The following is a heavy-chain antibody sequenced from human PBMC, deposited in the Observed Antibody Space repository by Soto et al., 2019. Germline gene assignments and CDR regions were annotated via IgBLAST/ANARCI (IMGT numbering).Heavy chain of an antibody. CDR3: ARDHPLSGPFKHDAFDI. Sequence: SETLSLTCTVSGGSISSYYWSWIRQPPGKGLEWIGYIYYSGSTNYNPSLKSRVTISVDTSKNQFSLKLSSVTAADTAVYYCARDHPLSGPFKHDAFDIWGQGTMVT. J-gene: IGHJ3*02. V-gene: IGHV4-59*01. CDR1: GGSISSYY. CDR2: IYYSGST. D-gene: IGHD2-2*01.